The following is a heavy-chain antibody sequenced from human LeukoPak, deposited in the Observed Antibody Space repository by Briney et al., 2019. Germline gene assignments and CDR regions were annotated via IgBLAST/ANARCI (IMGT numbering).Heavy chain of an antibody. CDR3: ARLSYDSSDFHYMDV. Sequence: GESLKISCKGSGYSFTSYWIGWVRPMPGKGVEWMGIIYPGDSDTRYSPSFQGQVTISADKSISTAFLQWSSLKASDTAMYYCARLSYDSSDFHYMDVWGKGTTVTISS. D-gene: IGHD3-22*01. CDR2: IYPGDSDT. V-gene: IGHV5-51*01. CDR1: GYSFTSYW. J-gene: IGHJ6*03.